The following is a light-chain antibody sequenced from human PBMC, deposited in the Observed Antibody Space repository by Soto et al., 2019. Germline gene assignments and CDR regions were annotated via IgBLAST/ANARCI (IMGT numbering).Light chain of an antibody. J-gene: IGKJ4*01. CDR3: QQSSNWPLT. V-gene: IGKV3-11*01. CDR2: DAS. CDR1: QSVDSY. Sequence: EIVLTQSPGTLSLSPGERATLSCRASQSVDSYLAWYQQKPGQAPRLLIYDASNRATGIPARFSGSGSGTDFTLTISSLEPEEFAVYYCQQSSNWPLTFGGWTKVEIK.